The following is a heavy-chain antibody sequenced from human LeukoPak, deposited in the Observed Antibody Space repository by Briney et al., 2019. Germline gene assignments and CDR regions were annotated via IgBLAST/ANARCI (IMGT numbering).Heavy chain of an antibody. V-gene: IGHV3-72*01. CDR1: GFTFSTYA. Sequence: PGGSLRLSCAASGFTFSTYAIHWVRQAPGKGLEWVGRTRNKANSYTTECAASVKGRFTISRDDSKNSLYLQMNSLKTEDTAVYYCARVAHDYSNYHYYYYMDVWGKGTTVTVSS. D-gene: IGHD4-11*01. CDR2: TRNKANSYTT. CDR3: ARVAHDYSNYHYYYYMDV. J-gene: IGHJ6*03.